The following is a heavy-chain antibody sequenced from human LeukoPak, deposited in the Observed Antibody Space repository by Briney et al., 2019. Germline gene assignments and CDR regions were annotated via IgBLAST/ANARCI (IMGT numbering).Heavy chain of an antibody. CDR1: GFTFSNYA. D-gene: IGHD5-12*01. V-gene: IGHV3-23*01. Sequence: TGGSLRLSCAGSGFTFSNYALSWVRQAPGKGLEWVSVISASGSSTYYADSLKGRFTISRDNSKNTLYLQINSLRAEDTAVYYCAKDYSGYDLSAGYWGQGTLVTVSS. J-gene: IGHJ4*02. CDR3: AKDYSGYDLSAGY. CDR2: ISASGSST.